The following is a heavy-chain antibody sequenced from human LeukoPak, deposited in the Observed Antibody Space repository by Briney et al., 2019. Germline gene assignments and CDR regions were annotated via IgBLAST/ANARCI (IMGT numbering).Heavy chain of an antibody. CDR1: GFTFDDYA. J-gene: IGHJ4*02. Sequence: GGSLRLSCTDSGFTFDDYAMHWVRQAPGKGLEWVSGISWNSGYVVYADSVKGRFTISRDNAKNSLYLQMNSLRAEDMALYFCARGIAMTGPFDYWGQGTVVTVSS. CDR2: ISWNSGYV. D-gene: IGHD6-19*01. CDR3: ARGIAMTGPFDY. V-gene: IGHV3-9*03.